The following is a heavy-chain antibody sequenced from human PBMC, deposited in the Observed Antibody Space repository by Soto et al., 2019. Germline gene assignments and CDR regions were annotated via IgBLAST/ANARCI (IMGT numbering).Heavy chain of an antibody. Sequence: QVQLVQSGAEVKKPWSSVKVSCKASGGTFSSYAISWVRQAPGQGLEWMGGIIPIFGTANYAQKFQGRITITADESTCTGCMDRSRLRSEDTAVYYCARAHCVFRRPDSMDVWGQGTTVTVSS. CDR1: GGTFSSYA. D-gene: IGHD1-1*01. J-gene: IGHJ6*02. CDR2: IIPIFGTA. CDR3: ARAHCVFRRPDSMDV. V-gene: IGHV1-69*01.